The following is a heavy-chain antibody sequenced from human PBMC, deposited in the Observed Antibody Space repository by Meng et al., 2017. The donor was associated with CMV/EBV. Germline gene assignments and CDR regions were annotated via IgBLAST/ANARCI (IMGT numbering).Heavy chain of an antibody. Sequence: GESLKISCAASGFTFSSYAMSWVRQAPGKGLEWVSAISGSGGSTYYADSVKGRFTISRDNSKNTLYLQMNSLRAEDTAVYYCAKGKGGCSSNSCYTACDYWGQGTLVTVSS. J-gene: IGHJ4*02. CDR2: ISGSGGST. CDR3: AKGKGGCSSNSCYTACDY. V-gene: IGHV3-23*01. D-gene: IGHD2-2*02. CDR1: GFTFSSYA.